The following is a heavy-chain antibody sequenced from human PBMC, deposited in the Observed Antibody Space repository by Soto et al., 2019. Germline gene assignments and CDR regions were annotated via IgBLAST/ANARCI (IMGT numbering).Heavy chain of an antibody. CDR3: AYLPCSGGSCYWFSFSGMDV. J-gene: IGHJ6*02. D-gene: IGHD2-15*01. V-gene: IGHV2-5*02. Sequence: KESGPTLVKPTQTLTLTCTFSGFSLSTSGVGVARIRQPPGKALEWLALIYWDDDKRYRPSLESRVTITKDTSKNQVVPTMTNMDSVDTATYYCAYLPCSGGSCYWFSFSGMDVWGQGTTVTVSS. CDR1: GFSLSTSGVG. CDR2: IYWDDDK.